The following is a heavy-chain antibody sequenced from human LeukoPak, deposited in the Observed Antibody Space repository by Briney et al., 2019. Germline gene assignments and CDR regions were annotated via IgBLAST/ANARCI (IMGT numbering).Heavy chain of an antibody. CDR1: GYTFTSYD. D-gene: IGHD6-19*01. J-gene: IGHJ5*02. CDR2: MNPNSGNT. V-gene: IGHV1-8*02. CDR3: ARGRLGSSGWYGGFDP. Sequence: ASVKVSCKASGYTFTSYDINWVRQATGQGLEWMRWMNPNSGNTGYAQKFQGRVTMTRNSSISTAYMELNSLRSEDTAVYYCARGRLGSSGWYGGFDPWGQGTLVAVSS.